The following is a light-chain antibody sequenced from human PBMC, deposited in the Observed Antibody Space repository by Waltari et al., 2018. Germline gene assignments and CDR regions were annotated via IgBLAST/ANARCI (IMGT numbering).Light chain of an antibody. V-gene: IGKV1-39*01. CDR1: QSISIY. CDR2: AAS. Sequence: DLQLTQSSCSLSASVGDRVTITCRASQSISIYLNWYQQKPVKAPKLLIYAASSLQSGVPSRFSGSGSGTDFTLTISSLQPEDFATYYCQQSYSTPRTFGQGTKLEIK. CDR3: QQSYSTPRT. J-gene: IGKJ2*01.